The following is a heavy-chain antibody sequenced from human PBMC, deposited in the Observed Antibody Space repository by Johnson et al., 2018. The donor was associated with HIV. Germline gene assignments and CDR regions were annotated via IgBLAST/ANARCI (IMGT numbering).Heavy chain of an antibody. CDR3: AKEGSSSPWAFDI. V-gene: IGHV3-30*02. J-gene: IGHJ3*02. CDR1: GFTFSSYG. Sequence: QVQLVESGGGVVQPGGSLRLSCAASGFTFSSYGMHWVRQAPGKGLEWVAFIRYDGSNKYYADSVKGRFTISRDNSKNTLYLQMNNLRPEDTALYYCAKEGSSSPWAFDIWGQGTMVTVSS. D-gene: IGHD2-15*01. CDR2: IRYDGSNK.